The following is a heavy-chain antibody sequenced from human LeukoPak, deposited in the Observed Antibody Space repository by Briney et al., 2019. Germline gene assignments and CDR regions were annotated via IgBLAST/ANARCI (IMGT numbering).Heavy chain of an antibody. Sequence: GGSLRLSCAASGFTFSSYSMNWVRQAPGKGLEWVSSISSSSYIYYADSVKGRFTISRDNAKNSLYLQMNSLRAEDTAVYYCARGAEMATIPGYWGQGTLVTVSS. CDR3: ARGAEMATIPGY. D-gene: IGHD5-24*01. J-gene: IGHJ4*02. CDR1: GFTFSSYS. V-gene: IGHV3-21*01. CDR2: ISSSSYI.